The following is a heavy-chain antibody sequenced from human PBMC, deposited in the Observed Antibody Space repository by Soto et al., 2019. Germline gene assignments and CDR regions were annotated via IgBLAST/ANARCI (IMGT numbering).Heavy chain of an antibody. CDR2: ISSSSSYI. CDR1: GFTFSSYS. J-gene: IGHJ3*02. D-gene: IGHD6-19*01. Sequence: GGSLRLSCAASGFTFSSYSMNWVRQAPGKGLEWVSSISSSSSYIYYADSVKGRFTISRDSAKNSLYLQMNSLRAEDTAVYYCATDHGYSSGQYGDAFDIWGQGTMVTVSS. V-gene: IGHV3-21*01. CDR3: ATDHGYSSGQYGDAFDI.